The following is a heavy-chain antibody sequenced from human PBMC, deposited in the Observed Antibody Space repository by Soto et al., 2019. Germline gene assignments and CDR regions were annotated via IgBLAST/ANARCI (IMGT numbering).Heavy chain of an antibody. CDR1: GYTFTYYG. Sequence: QVQLVQSGAEVKKPGASVKVCCKASGYTFTYYGISWVRQAPGQGLEWMGWISAYNGYTYYAQKLQGRVTMTTDTSTSTAYMELRSLRSDDTAVYYCARDLVDFWSGYSHYWGQGTLVTVSS. CDR3: ARDLVDFWSGYSHY. CDR2: ISAYNGYT. J-gene: IGHJ4*02. V-gene: IGHV1-18*04. D-gene: IGHD3-3*01.